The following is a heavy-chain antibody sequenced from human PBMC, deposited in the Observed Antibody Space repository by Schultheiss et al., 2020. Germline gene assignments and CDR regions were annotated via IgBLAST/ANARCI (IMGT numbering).Heavy chain of an antibody. J-gene: IGHJ4*02. CDR3: AKDWSTTTGTYLDY. V-gene: IGHV3-9*01. Sequence: SLKISCGASGFSFSDYGMHWVRQAPGKGLEWVSGISWNSGTIGYADSVRGRFTISRDNAKNTLYLQMNSLRAEDTAVYYCAKDWSTTTGTYLDYWGQGTLVTVSS. D-gene: IGHD4-17*01. CDR2: ISWNSGTI. CDR1: GFSFSDYG.